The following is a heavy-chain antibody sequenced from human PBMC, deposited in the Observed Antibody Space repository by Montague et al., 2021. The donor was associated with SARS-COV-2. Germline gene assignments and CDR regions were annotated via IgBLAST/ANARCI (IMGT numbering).Heavy chain of an antibody. J-gene: IGHJ4*02. D-gene: IGHD6-13*01. Sequence: TLSLTCTVSGGSISSGGYYWSWIRQHPGKGLEWIGYIYYSGSTYYNPSLKSRVTISVDTSKNQFSLKLSSVTAADTAVYYWARDVGWYSSSWFDYWGQGTLVTVSS. V-gene: IGHV4-31*03. CDR2: IYYSGST. CDR1: GGSISSGGYY. CDR3: ARDVGWYSSSWFDY.